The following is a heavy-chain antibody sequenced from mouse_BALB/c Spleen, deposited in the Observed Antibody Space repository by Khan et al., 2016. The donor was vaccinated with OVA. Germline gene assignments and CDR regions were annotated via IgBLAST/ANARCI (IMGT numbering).Heavy chain of an antibody. V-gene: IGHV9-3-1*01. CDR2: IYTYTGEP. J-gene: IGHJ4*01. D-gene: IGHD3-3*01. CDR1: GYTFTNYG. CDR3: GRGGRGGVDY. Sequence: QIQLVQSGPDLKKPGETVKISCKASGYTFTNYGINWVKQAPGKGLKWMGWIYTYTGEPTYADDFKGRFAFSLETSASTAYLQINNLKNEDTATXFCGRGGRGGVDYWGQGTSVTVSS.